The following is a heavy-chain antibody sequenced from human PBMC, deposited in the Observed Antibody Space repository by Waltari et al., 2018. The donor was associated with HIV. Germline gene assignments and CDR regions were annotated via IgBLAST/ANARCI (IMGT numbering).Heavy chain of an antibody. D-gene: IGHD2-2*02. CDR3: ARVWLVPAAIEDYYYYGMDV. CDR1: GYTFTSYA. V-gene: IGHV1-3*01. J-gene: IGHJ6*02. Sequence: QVQLVQSGAEVKKPGASVKVSCKASGYTFTSYAMHWVRQAPGQRLEWMGWINAGNGNTKYSQKFQGRVTITRDTSASTAYMELSSLRSEDTAVYYCARVWLVPAAIEDYYYYGMDVWGQGTTVTVSS. CDR2: INAGNGNT.